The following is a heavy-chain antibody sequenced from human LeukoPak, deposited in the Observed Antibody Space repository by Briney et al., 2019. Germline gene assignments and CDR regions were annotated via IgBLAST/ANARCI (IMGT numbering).Heavy chain of an antibody. CDR1: GYSFTSYW. CDR3: ARQTDPFDI. J-gene: IGHJ3*02. CDR2: IYPSDSGT. Sequence: PGESLKISCKGSGYSFTSYWIAWVRQMPGKGLECMGIIYPSDSGTRYSPSFQGQVTISADKSISTAYLQWSSLKASDTAMYYCARQTDPFDIWGQGTMVTVSS. V-gene: IGHV5-51*01.